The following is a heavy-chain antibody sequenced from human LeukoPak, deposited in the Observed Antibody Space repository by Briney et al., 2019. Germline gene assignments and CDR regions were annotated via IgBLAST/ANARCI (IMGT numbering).Heavy chain of an antibody. CDR1: GFTFSSYA. J-gene: IGHJ4*02. V-gene: IGHV3-23*01. D-gene: IGHD3-9*01. CDR3: AKDYDTLTGYYSLSDY. Sequence: GGSLRLSCAASGFTFSSYAMSWVRQAPGKGLEWVSVISGSGGSTSYADSVKGRFTVSRDNPKNMLYLQMNSLRAEDTAIYYCAKDYDTLTGYYSLSDYWGQGTLVTVSS. CDR2: ISGSGGST.